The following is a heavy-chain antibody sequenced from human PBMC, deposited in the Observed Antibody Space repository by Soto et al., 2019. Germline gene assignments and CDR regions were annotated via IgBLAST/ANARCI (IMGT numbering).Heavy chain of an antibody. CDR2: MNPNSGNT. D-gene: IGHD2-8*01. CDR1: GFTFTSYD. CDR3: ARGYCTNGVCSFDP. V-gene: IGHV1-8*01. Sequence: ASVKVSCKASGFTFTSYDINWVRQATGQGLEWMGWMNPNSGNTGYAQKFQGRVTMTRNTSISTAYMELSSLRSEDTAVYYCARGYCTNGVCSFDPWGQGTLVPVSS. J-gene: IGHJ5*02.